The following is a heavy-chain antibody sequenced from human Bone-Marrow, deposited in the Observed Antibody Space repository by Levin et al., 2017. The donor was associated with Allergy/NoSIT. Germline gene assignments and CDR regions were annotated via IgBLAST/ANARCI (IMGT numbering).Heavy chain of an antibody. V-gene: IGHV1-69*13. CDR1: GGAFTSYR. Sequence: ASVKVSCKASGGAFTSYRFNWVRQAPGQGLEWMGGITPMFGTSNYAQKFQGRATFTADESTRTASMELRSLRSEDTAVYHCAGVSHYASAFDIWGQGTMVIVSS. D-gene: IGHD4-17*01. CDR2: ITPMFGTS. J-gene: IGHJ3*02. CDR3: AGVSHYASAFDI.